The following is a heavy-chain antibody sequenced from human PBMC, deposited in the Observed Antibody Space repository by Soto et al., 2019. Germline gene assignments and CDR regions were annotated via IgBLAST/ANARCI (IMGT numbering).Heavy chain of an antibody. D-gene: IGHD2-2*01. J-gene: IGHJ3*02. CDR2: INPSGGST. CDR3: ARFGVYCSSTSCYEVGAFDI. Sequence: ASVKVSCKASGCTFTSYYMHWVRQAPGQGLEWMGIINPSGGSTSYAQKFQGRVNMNRDTSTSTVYMKLSSLRSEDTAVYYCARFGVYCSSTSCYEVGAFDIWGQGTMVTVSS. V-gene: IGHV1-46*03. CDR1: GCTFTSYY.